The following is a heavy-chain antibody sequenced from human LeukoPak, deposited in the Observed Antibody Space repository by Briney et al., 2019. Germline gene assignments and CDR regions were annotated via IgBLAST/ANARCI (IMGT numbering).Heavy chain of an antibody. Sequence: SGGSLRLARAASGFTFDDYAMHWVRQAPGKGLEWVSLISGDGGSTYYADSVRGRFTISRDNSKNSLYLQMNSLRTEDTALYYCAKVWWPGSGPFDYWGQGTLVTVSS. D-gene: IGHD2-8*02. J-gene: IGHJ4*02. V-gene: IGHV3-43*02. CDR1: GFTFDDYA. CDR2: ISGDGGST. CDR3: AKVWWPGSGPFDY.